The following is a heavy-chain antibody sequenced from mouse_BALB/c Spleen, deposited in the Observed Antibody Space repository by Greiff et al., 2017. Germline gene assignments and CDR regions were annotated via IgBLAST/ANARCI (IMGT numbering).Heavy chain of an antibody. CDR1: GYSITSDYV. D-gene: IGHD2-2*01. Sequence: EVQLQESGPGLVKPSQSLSLTCTVSGYSITSDYVRYWLRQSPGNKLEWMGYISYSGSTSYNPSLKSRISITRNTSKNQFFLQLNSVTTEDTATYYCARSDYYGYDDWYFDVWGAGTTVTVSS. CDR3: ARSDYYGYDDWYFDV. J-gene: IGHJ1*01. V-gene: IGHV3-2*02. CDR2: ISYSGST.